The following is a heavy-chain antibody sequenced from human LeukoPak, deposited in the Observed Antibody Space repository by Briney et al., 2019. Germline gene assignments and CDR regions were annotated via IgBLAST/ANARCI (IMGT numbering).Heavy chain of an antibody. V-gene: IGHV3-23*01. Sequence: AGGSLRLSCAASGFNLGSYGMSWVRQAPGKGLEWVSSISNDGGGTFSADSVRGRFTISRDNSKNTLFLQMDSLRAEDTALYFCAKGSSGYFFDHGGQGSLVTVSS. CDR1: GFNLGSYG. D-gene: IGHD3-22*01. J-gene: IGHJ4*02. CDR2: ISNDGGGT. CDR3: AKGSSGYFFDH.